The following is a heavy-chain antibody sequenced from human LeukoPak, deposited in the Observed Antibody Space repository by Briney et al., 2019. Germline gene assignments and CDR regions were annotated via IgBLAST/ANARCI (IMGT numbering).Heavy chain of an antibody. CDR3: ARGKWLDNY. CDR2: INHSGST. Sequence: SETLSLTCAVYGGSFSDYYWSWIRQPPGKGLEWIGEINHSGSTNYNPSLKSRVTISVDTSKNQFSLKLSSVTAADTAVYYCARGKWLDNYWGQEPWSPSPQ. CDR1: GGSFSDYY. V-gene: IGHV4-34*01. J-gene: IGHJ4*01. D-gene: IGHD6-19*01.